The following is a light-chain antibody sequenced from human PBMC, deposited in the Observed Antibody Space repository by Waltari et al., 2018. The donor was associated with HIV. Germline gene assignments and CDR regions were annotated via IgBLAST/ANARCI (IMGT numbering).Light chain of an antibody. CDR2: GAS. J-gene: IGKJ4*01. V-gene: IGKV3-15*01. CDR1: QSVSSN. CDR3: QQYNNWPLT. Sequence: IVIPHSPATMSVSPGERATLSCRASQSVSSNLAWYQQKPDQAPRLLIYGASTRATGIPARFSGSGSGTEFTLTISSLQSEDFAVYYCQQYNNWPLTFGGGTKVEIK.